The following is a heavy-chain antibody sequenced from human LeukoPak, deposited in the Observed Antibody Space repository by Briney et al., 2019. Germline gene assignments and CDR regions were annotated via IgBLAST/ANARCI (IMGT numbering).Heavy chain of an antibody. CDR1: GYSFTGYY. V-gene: IGHV1-2*02. J-gene: IGHJ1*01. CDR3: ARVKDYHGSGSYYFHH. Sequence: ASVKVSCKASGYSFTGYYMYWVRQAPGQGLEWMGWINPNSGDTKYAQKFQGRVTMTRDTSISTAYMDLSRLRSDDTAVYYCARVKDYHGSGSYYFHHWGQGTLVTVSS. D-gene: IGHD3-10*01. CDR2: INPNSGDT.